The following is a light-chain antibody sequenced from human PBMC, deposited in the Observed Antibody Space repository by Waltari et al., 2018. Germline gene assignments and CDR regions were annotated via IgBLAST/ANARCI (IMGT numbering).Light chain of an antibody. J-gene: IGKJ4*01. CDR3: QHYNNQPLT. CDR1: ESIRNN. V-gene: IGKV3-15*01. Sequence: IVMTQSPATLSASPGEGATLSCRASESIRNNLAWYQQKAGQAPGLLIFGASNRATGIPARFSGSGSGTEFALTISTLQSEDFAVYFCQHYNNQPLTFGGGTKVEIK. CDR2: GAS.